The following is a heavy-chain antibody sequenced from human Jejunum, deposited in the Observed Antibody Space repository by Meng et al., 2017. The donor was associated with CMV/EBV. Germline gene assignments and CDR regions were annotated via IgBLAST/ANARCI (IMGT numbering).Heavy chain of an antibody. CDR2: IHYTGST. D-gene: IGHD6-19*01. V-gene: IGHV4-39*07. J-gene: IGHJ4*02. CDR3: ARTQWHVGYFDN. Sequence: SPGANSRGSYCWGWLRQRPGKGLEWIGSIHYTGSTNYNPSLKTRVSISEDTSKNEFSLTLTSVTAADTAVYYCARTQWHVGYFDNWGQGTLVTVSS. CDR1: PGANSRGSYC.